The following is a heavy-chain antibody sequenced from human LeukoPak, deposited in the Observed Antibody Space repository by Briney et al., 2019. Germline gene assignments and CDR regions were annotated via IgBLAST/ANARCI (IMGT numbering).Heavy chain of an antibody. CDR3: ARRRYYDGSGYLE. CDR2: IYYSGRT. D-gene: IGHD3-22*01. J-gene: IGHJ1*01. V-gene: IGHV4-39*01. CDR1: GDSISRSDSY. Sequence: SETLSLTCSVSGDSISRSDSYWDWIRQPPGKGLEWIGTIYYSGRTYYSPSLNSRVTMSVDTSSNQFSLDLRSVTAADTAVYYCARRRYYDGSGYLEWGQGTLLSVSS.